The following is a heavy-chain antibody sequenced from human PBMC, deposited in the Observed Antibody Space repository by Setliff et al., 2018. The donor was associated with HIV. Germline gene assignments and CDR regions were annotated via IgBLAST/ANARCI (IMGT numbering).Heavy chain of an antibody. Sequence: APETLSLTCTVSGDSINSGDSYWTWIRHHPGKGLEWIGYIYYSGSTNYNPSLRSRVIISVDSSKNQFFLKLTSVTAADTAMYYCARVSQDLLGAFDIWGQGTMVTVSS. CDR1: GDSINSGDSY. V-gene: IGHV4-31*03. CDR2: IYYSGST. CDR3: ARVSQDLLGAFDI. D-gene: IGHD7-27*01. J-gene: IGHJ3*02.